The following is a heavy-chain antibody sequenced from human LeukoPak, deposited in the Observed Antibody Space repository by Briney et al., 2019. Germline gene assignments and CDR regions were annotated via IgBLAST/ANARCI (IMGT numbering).Heavy chain of an antibody. D-gene: IGHD2-15*01. V-gene: IGHV1-8*01. J-gene: IGHJ4*02. CDR1: GYNFTSYE. CDR2: MNPNSGNT. CDR3: AREGRRAAATTADY. Sequence: GASVKVSCKASGYNFTSYEINWVRQATGQGLEWMGWMNPNSGNTGYAQKFQGRVTLTRNTSISTAFMELSSLRSEDTAVYYCAREGRRAAATTADYWGQGTLVTVSS.